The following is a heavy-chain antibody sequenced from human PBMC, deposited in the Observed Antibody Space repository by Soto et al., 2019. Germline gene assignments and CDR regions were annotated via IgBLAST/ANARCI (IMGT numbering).Heavy chain of an antibody. CDR3: ARARYYDWCFDL. J-gene: IGHJ4*02. Sequence: PPATLSLTCAVYCGSFSAYHLVLVRPSPGKGLEWIGYSYHSGSSYYNPSLQSRVTISVDRSKAQFYLTLTSVTAADTAVYFCARARYYDWCFDLWGLGKPVTVSA. CDR2: SYHSGSS. V-gene: IGHV4-34*10. CDR1: CGSFSAYH. D-gene: IGHD3-9*01.